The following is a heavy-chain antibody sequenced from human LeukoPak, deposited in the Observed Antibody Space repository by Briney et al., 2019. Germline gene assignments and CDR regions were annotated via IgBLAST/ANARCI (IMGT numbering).Heavy chain of an antibody. CDR3: ASGGDCISWFDP. CDR1: GFTFSSYS. V-gene: IGHV3-21*01. D-gene: IGHD3-16*01. Sequence: GGSLRLSCAASGFTFSSYSMNWVRQAPGKGLEWVSSISSSSSYIYYADSVKGRFTISRDNAKNSLYLQMNSLRAEDTAVYYCASGGDCISWFDPWGQGTLVTVSS. J-gene: IGHJ5*02. CDR2: ISSSSSYI.